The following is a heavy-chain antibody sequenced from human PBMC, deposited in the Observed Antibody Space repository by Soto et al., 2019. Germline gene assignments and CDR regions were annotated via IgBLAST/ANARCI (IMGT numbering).Heavy chain of an antibody. Sequence: PVGSLRLSCAASGFTFSDYYMSWIRQAPGKGLEWVSYISSSGSTIYYADPVKGRFTISRDNAKNSLYLQMNSLRAEDTAVYYCARCAYYDFWSGYPRAFDIWGQGTMVTVSS. CDR3: ARCAYYDFWSGYPRAFDI. CDR1: GFTFSDYY. CDR2: ISSSGSTI. V-gene: IGHV3-11*01. D-gene: IGHD3-3*01. J-gene: IGHJ3*02.